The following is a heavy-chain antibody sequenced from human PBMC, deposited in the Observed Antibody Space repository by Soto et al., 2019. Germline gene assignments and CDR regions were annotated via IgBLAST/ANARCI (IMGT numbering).Heavy chain of an antibody. CDR3: ARDRLGATGDY. CDR1: GYTFTSYS. J-gene: IGHJ4*02. Sequence: QVPLVQSGAEVKKPGASVKVSFKASGYTFTSYSIHWVRQAPGQGLEWIGWINTDNGDTNYAQKLQGRVTMTTSTSTGTSYMEMRSIRSDDTVVYFCARDRLGATGDYWGQGTLVTVSS. D-gene: IGHD1-26*01. V-gene: IGHV1-3*04. CDR2: INTDNGDT.